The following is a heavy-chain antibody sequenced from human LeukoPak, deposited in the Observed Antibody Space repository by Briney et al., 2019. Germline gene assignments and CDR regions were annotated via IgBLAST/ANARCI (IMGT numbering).Heavy chain of an antibody. CDR2: INHSGST. CDR3: ARGDYYGSGSPDY. Sequence: SETLSLTCAVYGGSFSGYYWSWIRQPPGKGPEWIGEINHSGSTNYNPSLKSRVTISVDTSKNQFSLKLSSVTAADTAVYYCARGDYYGSGSPDYWGQGTLVTVSS. V-gene: IGHV4-34*01. D-gene: IGHD3-10*01. J-gene: IGHJ4*02. CDR1: GGSFSGYY.